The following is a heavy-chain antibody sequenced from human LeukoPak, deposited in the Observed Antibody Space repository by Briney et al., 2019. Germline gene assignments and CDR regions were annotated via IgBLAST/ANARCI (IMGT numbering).Heavy chain of an antibody. V-gene: IGHV4-39*07. CDR3: ARVGSGYDFFDY. D-gene: IGHD3/OR15-3a*01. J-gene: IGHJ4*02. CDR1: GGSISSSSYY. CDR2: IYSSGST. Sequence: SETLSLTCTVSGGSISSSSYYWGWIRQPPGKGLEWIGSIYSSGSTYYNPSLKSRVTISVDTSKNQFSLKLNFVTAADTAVYYCARVGSGYDFFDYWGQGTLVTVSS.